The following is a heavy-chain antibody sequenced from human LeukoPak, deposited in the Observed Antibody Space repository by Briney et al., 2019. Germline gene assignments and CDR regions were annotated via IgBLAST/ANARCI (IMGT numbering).Heavy chain of an antibody. CDR1: GFTFSGSA. V-gene: IGHV3-73*01. J-gene: IGHJ4*02. Sequence: GGSLRLSCAASGFTFSGSAMHWVRRASGKGLEWVGRIRSKANSYATAYAASVKGRFTISRDDSKNTAYLQMNSLKTEDTAVYYCTSRGIVGAINFDYWGQGTLVTVSS. CDR3: TSRGIVGAINFDY. D-gene: IGHD1-26*01. CDR2: IRSKANSYAT.